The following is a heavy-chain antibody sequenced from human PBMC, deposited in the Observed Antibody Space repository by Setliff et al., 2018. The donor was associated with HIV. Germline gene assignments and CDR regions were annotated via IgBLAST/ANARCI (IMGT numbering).Heavy chain of an antibody. J-gene: IGHJ4*02. V-gene: IGHV1-18*04. D-gene: IGHD3-22*01. CDR3: ARHASTWYYESSGPHFDY. CDR1: GYTFTTYS. CDR2: VSAYNGHT. Sequence: ASVKVSCKASGYTFTTYSITWVRQAPGQGLEWMGWVSAYNGHTNFAQKFQGRVTMTTDTSSNTAYMELRNLRSDDTAIYYCARHASTWYYESSGPHFDYWGQGTLVTVSS.